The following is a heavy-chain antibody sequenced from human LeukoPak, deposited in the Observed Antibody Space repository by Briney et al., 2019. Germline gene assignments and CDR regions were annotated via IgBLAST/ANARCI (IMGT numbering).Heavy chain of an antibody. CDR1: GFTSSSYG. V-gene: IGHV3-30*02. CDR2: IRYDGSNK. CDR3: AKVNTIFGVVIKFDP. D-gene: IGHD3-3*01. Sequence: PGGSLRLSCAASGFTSSSYGMHWVRQAPGKGLEWVAFIRYDGSNKYYADSVKGRFTISRDNSKNTLYLQMNSLRAEDTAVYYCAKVNTIFGVVIKFDPWGQGTLVTVSS. J-gene: IGHJ5*02.